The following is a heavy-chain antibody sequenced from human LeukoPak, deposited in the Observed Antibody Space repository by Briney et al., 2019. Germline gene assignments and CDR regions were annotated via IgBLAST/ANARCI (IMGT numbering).Heavy chain of an antibody. J-gene: IGHJ4*02. D-gene: IGHD3-22*01. CDR2: IIPILGIA. CDR3: ARDSRITGGYYYDSSGYPYYFDY. CDR1: GGTFSSYA. V-gene: IGHV1-69*04. Sequence: SVKVSCKASGGTFSSYAISWVRQAPGQGLEWMGRIIPILGIANYAQKFQGRVTITADKSTSTAYMELSSLRSEDTAVYYCARDSRITGGYYYDSSGYPYYFDYWGQGTLVTVSS.